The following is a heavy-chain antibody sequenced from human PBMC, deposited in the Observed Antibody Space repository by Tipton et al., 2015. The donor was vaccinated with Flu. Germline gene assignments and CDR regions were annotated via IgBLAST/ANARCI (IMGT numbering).Heavy chain of an antibody. Sequence: SLRLSCTASGFTFGVYAMSWVRQAPGKGLEWVGFIRGKVYGATTEYAASVKGRFTISRDDSKSIAYLQMNSLKTEDTGVYYCTRDLAGGGYWGQGTLVTVSS. CDR3: TRDLAGGGY. CDR2: IRGKVYGATT. CDR1: GFTFGVYA. V-gene: IGHV3-49*04. D-gene: IGHD3-3*02. J-gene: IGHJ4*02.